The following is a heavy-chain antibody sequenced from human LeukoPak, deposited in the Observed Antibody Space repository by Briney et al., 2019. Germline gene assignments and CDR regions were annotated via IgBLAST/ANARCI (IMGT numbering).Heavy chain of an antibody. Sequence: EASVTVSCKASGGTFSSYAISWVRQAPGQGLEWMGRIIPILGIANYAQKFQGRVTITADKSTSTAYMELSSLRSEDTAVYYCARGGSGCSGGSCYGYFDYWGQGTLVTVSS. J-gene: IGHJ4*02. CDR3: ARGGSGCSGGSCYGYFDY. CDR1: GGTFSSYA. D-gene: IGHD2-15*01. CDR2: IIPILGIA. V-gene: IGHV1-69*04.